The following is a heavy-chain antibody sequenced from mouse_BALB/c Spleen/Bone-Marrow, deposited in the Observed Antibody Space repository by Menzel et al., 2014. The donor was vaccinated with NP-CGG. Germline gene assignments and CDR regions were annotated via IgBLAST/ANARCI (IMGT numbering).Heavy chain of an antibody. CDR1: GFDFSRFW. Sequence: VKLQESGGGLVQPGGSLKHSCAASGFDFSRFWMSWVRQAPGKGLEWIGEINPDSSTINYTPSLKDKFIISRDNAKNXLYLQMSKVRSEDTALYYCARLNYYGNLFVWGAGTTVTVSS. D-gene: IGHD1-1*01. J-gene: IGHJ1*01. CDR3: ARLNYYGNLFV. V-gene: IGHV4-1*02. CDR2: INPDSSTI.